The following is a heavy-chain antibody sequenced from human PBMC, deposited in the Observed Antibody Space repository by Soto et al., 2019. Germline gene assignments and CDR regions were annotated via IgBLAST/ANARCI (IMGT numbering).Heavy chain of an antibody. V-gene: IGHV4-34*01. CDR3: ARVCQPLVRHYYSGLDV. CDR2: INHSGSA. D-gene: IGHD6-13*01. Sequence: SETLSLTCAVYGVSFSGYYWSWVRQPPGKGLEWVGEINHSGSANYNASHKSRVTMSVYTSKNQFPLKLSSVPAADTAVYYCARVCQPLVRHYYSGLDVWGQGTMVTVSS. CDR1: GVSFSGYY. J-gene: IGHJ6*02.